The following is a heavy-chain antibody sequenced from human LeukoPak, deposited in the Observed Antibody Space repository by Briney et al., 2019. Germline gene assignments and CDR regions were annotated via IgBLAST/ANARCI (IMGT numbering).Heavy chain of an antibody. J-gene: IGHJ3*01. V-gene: IGHV3-48*04. CDR2: ISSSSSTI. CDR3: ARGMRQIDDAFDL. D-gene: IGHD6-25*01. Sequence: GGSLRLSCAASGFTFSSYSMNWVRQAPGKGLEWVSYISSSSSTIYYADSVKGRFTISRDNAKNSLYLQMNSLRAEDTAMYYCARGMRQIDDAFDLWGQGTMVTVSS. CDR1: GFTFSSYS.